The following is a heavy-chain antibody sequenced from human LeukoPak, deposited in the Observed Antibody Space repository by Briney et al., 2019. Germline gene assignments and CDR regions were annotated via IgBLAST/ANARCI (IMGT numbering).Heavy chain of an antibody. J-gene: IGHJ4*02. D-gene: IGHD2-2*01. CDR1: GYTFTAYY. V-gene: IGHV1-2*06. Sequence: GASVKVSCKASGYTFTAYYIHWVRQAPGQGLEWMGRINPNSGGTTYAQKFQGRVTMTRDTSISTAYMELSSLTSDDTAVYYCALVVTLGYWGQGTLVTVSS. CDR2: INPNSGGT. CDR3: ALVVTLGY.